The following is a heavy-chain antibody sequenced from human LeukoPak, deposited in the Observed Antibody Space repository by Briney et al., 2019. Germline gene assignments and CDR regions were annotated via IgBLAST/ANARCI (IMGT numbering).Heavy chain of an antibody. CDR1: GITFSRYS. J-gene: IGHJ6*04. D-gene: IGHD3-10*02. V-gene: IGHV3-48*04. CDR2: ISSSGSTI. Sequence: RAGGSLRLSCAASGITFSRYSMNWVRQAPGKGLEWVSYISSSGSTIYYADSVKGRFTISRDNAKNSLYLQMNSLRAEDTAVYYCAELGITMIGGVWGKGTTVTISS. CDR3: AELGITMIGGV.